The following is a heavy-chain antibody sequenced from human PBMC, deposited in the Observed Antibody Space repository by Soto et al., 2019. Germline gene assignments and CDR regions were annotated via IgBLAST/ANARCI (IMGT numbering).Heavy chain of an antibody. CDR1: GFTFKNYD. CDR3: AKDRQFRSYYESAGHYNN. D-gene: IGHD3-10*01. Sequence: EVQLLESGGGLVQPGGSLRLSGVASGFTFKNYDMRWVRQAPGKGLEWVSGISGSGAITYYADSVRGRFTISRDNSKNTLYLQLNSLRAEDTAIYYCAKDRQFRSYYESAGHYNNWGQGTLLTVSS. V-gene: IGHV3-23*01. CDR2: ISGSGAIT. J-gene: IGHJ4*02.